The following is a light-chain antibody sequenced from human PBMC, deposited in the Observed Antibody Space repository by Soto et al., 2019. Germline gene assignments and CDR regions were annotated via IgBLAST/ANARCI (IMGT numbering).Light chain of an antibody. Sequence: DSVMTQSPDSLAVSLGERATINCKSSQSILYSSNNKNHLAWYQQKAGQPPKLLIYWSSTRESGVPDRFSGSGSGTDFTLTISSLQAEDVAVYYCQQYYTTPWTFGQGTKVDI. CDR2: WSS. CDR3: QQYYTTPWT. CDR1: QSILYSSNNKNH. J-gene: IGKJ1*01. V-gene: IGKV4-1*01.